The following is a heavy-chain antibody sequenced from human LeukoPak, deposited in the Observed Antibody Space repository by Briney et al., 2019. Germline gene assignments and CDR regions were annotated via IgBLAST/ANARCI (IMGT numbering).Heavy chain of an antibody. CDR2: ISGSGGST. CDR3: AKLGYCSSTSCPGYFQH. J-gene: IGHJ1*01. CDR1: GFTFSSYA. Sequence: GGSLRLSCAASGFTFSSYAMSWVRQAPGKGLEWVSAISGSGGSTYYADSVKGRFTISRDNSKNTLYLQMNSLRAEDTAVYYCAKLGYCSSTSCPGYFQHWGQGTLVTVSS. D-gene: IGHD2-2*01. V-gene: IGHV3-23*01.